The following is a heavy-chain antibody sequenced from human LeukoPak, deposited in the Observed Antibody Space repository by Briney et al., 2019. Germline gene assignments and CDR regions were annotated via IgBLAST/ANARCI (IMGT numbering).Heavy chain of an antibody. CDR1: GLTFRNYG. CDR3: ATDRNSGKYCDY. Sequence: PGGSLRLSCAASGLTFRNYGMHWVRQAPGKGLEWVAVIWYDGSNQYYLDSVKGRFTVSRDNAKNTLYLQMNSLRAEDTAVYYCATDRNSGKYCDYWGQGTLVTVSS. D-gene: IGHD1-26*01. J-gene: IGHJ4*02. CDR2: IWYDGSNQ. V-gene: IGHV3-33*01.